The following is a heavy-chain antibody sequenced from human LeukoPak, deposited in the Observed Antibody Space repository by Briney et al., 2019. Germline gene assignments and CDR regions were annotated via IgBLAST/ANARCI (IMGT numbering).Heavy chain of an antibody. CDR2: INPNSGGT. J-gene: IGHJ4*02. CDR3: ARDRRASGSPYFDY. Sequence: GASVRVSCKASGYTFTGYYMHWVRQAPGQGLEWMGWINPNSGGTNYAQKFQGRVTMTRDTSISTAYMELSRPRSDDTAVYYCARDRRASGSPYFDYWGQGTLVTVSS. D-gene: IGHD1-26*01. CDR1: GYTFTGYY. V-gene: IGHV1-2*02.